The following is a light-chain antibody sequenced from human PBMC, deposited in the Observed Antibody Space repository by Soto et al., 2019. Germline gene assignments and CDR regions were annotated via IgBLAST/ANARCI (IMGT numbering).Light chain of an antibody. CDR1: QSVSSSY. V-gene: IGKV3-20*01. Sequence: IVLTQSPCTLSLSPGESPTLSCRASQSVSSSYLAWYQQKPGQAPRLLIYGASSRATGIPDRFSGSGSGTDFTLTISRLEPEDFAVYYCQQYGSSPLTFGGGTKVDIK. CDR2: GAS. J-gene: IGKJ4*01. CDR3: QQYGSSPLT.